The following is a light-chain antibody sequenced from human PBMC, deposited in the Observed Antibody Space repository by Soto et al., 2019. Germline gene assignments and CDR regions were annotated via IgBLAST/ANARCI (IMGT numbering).Light chain of an antibody. CDR2: GAS. J-gene: IGKJ5*01. CDR1: QSVSSN. V-gene: IGKV3-15*01. Sequence: EIVMTQSPATLSVSPGERATLSCRASQSVSSNLAWYQQKPGQAPRLLIYGASTRATGIPARFSGSRSGTDFTLTISSLEPEDFGVYFCHQRNKFGQGTRLEIK. CDR3: HQRNK.